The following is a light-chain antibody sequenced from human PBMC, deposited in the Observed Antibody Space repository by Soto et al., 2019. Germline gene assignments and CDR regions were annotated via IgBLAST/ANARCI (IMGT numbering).Light chain of an antibody. CDR2: NVS. J-gene: IGKJ1*01. V-gene: IGKV2-30*01. CDR3: MHSIRWPWT. CDR1: ESLVYSDGNTY. Sequence: DVVMTQSPLFLPVTLGQPASISCWSSESLVYSDGNTYFNCFQQRPGQSPSRLFYNVSNRDSGITERFRGSGSGTHFTLKIIIVEAEAAGVSDCMHSIRWPWTFGQGTKVEVK.